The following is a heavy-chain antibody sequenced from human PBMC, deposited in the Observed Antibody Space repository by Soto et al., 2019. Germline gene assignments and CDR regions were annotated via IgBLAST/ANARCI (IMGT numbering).Heavy chain of an antibody. CDR3: AKDRLEQWLIQSDVFDV. J-gene: IGHJ3*01. CDR2: IRSTGSGGNT. Sequence: GGSLRLSCAASGFTFSTYAVNWVRQAPGKGLEWVSSIRSTGSGGNTYYADSVKGRFTISRDDSMDTLYLQMNSLRAEDTALYYCAKDRLEQWLIQSDVFDVWGQGTMVTVSS. CDR1: GFTFSTYA. V-gene: IGHV3-23*01. D-gene: IGHD6-19*01.